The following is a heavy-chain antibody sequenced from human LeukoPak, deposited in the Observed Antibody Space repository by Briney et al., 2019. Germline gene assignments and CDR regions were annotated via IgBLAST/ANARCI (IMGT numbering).Heavy chain of an antibody. Sequence: GEPLKISCEASGYSFSNYWIGWVRQIPGKGLKWMGIIYPGDYEARYSPSFKGLVTISVEKSISTAYLQWSSLKASDTAMYYCAIPPGYCGNDCSFDHWGQGTLVTVSS. J-gene: IGHJ4*02. CDR2: IYPGDYEA. CDR3: AIPPGYCGNDCSFDH. CDR1: GYSFSNYW. D-gene: IGHD2-21*02. V-gene: IGHV5-51*01.